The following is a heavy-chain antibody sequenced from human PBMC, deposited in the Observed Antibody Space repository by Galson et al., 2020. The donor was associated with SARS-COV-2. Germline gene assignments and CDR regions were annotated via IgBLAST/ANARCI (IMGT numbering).Heavy chain of an antibody. V-gene: IGHV4-31*03. CDR2: IYYSGST. J-gene: IGHJ4*02. Sequence: TSETLSLTCTVSGGSISSGGYYWSWIRQHPGKGLEWIGYIYYSGSTYYNPSLKRRVTISVDTSKNQFSLKLSSVTAADTAVYYCARASRTIFGVVKHFDDWGQGTLVTVCS. D-gene: IGHD3-3*01. CDR1: GGSISSGGYY. CDR3: ARASRTIFGVVKHFDD.